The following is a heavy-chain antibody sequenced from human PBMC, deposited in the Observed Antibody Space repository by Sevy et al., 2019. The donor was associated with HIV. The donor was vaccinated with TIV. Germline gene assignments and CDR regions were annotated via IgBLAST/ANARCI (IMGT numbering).Heavy chain of an antibody. J-gene: IGHJ2*01. Sequence: SSVKVSCKASGYTFTSYGISWVRQAPGQGLEWMGWISAYNGNTNYAQKLQGRVTMTTDTSTITAYMELRSLRSDDTAVYYCARGLVGATTQCYFDLWGRGTLVTVSS. V-gene: IGHV1-18*01. CDR2: ISAYNGNT. CDR3: ARGLVGATTQCYFDL. CDR1: GYTFTSYG. D-gene: IGHD1-26*01.